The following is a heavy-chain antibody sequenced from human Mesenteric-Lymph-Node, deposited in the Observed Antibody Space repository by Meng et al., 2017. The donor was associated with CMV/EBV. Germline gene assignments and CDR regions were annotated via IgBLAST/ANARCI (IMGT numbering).Heavy chain of an antibody. CDR1: CAFSTYA. V-gene: IGHV3-23*01. D-gene: IGHD6-19*01. CDR3: AKMAYSSGWYGENYFDY. Sequence: CAFSTYAMTWVRQAPGKGLEWVSTMSGSGSSTDYADYVRGRFTISRDNSKNTLYLQMNSLRAEDTAVYYCAKMAYSSGWYGENYFDYWGQGTLVTVSS. J-gene: IGHJ4*02. CDR2: MSGSGSST.